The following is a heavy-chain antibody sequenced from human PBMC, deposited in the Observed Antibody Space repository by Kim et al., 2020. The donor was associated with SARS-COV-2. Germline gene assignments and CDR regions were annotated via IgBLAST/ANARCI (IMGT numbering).Heavy chain of an antibody. CDR2: IDPSDSYT. CDR3: ARLRKYYYDSSGYYLDY. J-gene: IGHJ4*02. D-gene: IGHD3-22*01. V-gene: IGHV5-10-1*01. CDR1: GYSFTSYW. Sequence: GESLKISCKGSGYSFTSYWISWVRQMPGKGLEWMGRIDPSDSYTNYSPSFQGHVTIPADKSISTAYLQWSSLKASDTAMYYCARLRKYYYDSSGYYLDYWGQGTLVTVSS.